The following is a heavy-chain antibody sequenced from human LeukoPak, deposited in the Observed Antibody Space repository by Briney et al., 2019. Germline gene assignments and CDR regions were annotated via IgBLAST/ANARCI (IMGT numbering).Heavy chain of an antibody. J-gene: IGHJ6*02. V-gene: IGHV3-11*01. CDR2: ISSSGSTI. CDR3: ARDDYPSGSLGMDV. D-gene: IGHD3-10*01. CDR1: GFTFSDYY. Sequence: GRSLRLSCAASGFTFSDYYMSWIRQAPGKGLEWVSYISSSGSTIYYADSVKGRFTISRDNAKNSLYLQMNSLRAEDTAVYYCARDDYPSGSLGMDVWGLGTTVTVSS.